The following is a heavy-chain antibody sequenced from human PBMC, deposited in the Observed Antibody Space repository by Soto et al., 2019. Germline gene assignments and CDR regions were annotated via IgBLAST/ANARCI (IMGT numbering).Heavy chain of an antibody. CDR3: ARAGFSYGHLLF. D-gene: IGHD3-10*01. J-gene: IGHJ4*02. CDR2: VFYGGAT. CDR1: GGPIKTGDYY. Sequence: SETLSLTCNVSGGPIKTGDYYWNWIRQPPGKGLEWIGYVFYGGATNYSPSLKSRAAISMDTSKNQFSLSLTSVTAADTAVYYCARAGFSYGHLLFWGQGIRVTVSS. V-gene: IGHV4-30-4*01.